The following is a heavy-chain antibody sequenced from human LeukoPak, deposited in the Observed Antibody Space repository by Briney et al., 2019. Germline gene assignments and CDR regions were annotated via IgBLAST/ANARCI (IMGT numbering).Heavy chain of an antibody. V-gene: IGHV3-11*01. D-gene: IGHD6-6*01. CDR1: GFTFSDYY. Sequence: PGGSLRLSCAASGFTFSDYYMSWIRQAPGKGLEWVSYISSSGSTIYYADSVKGRFTISRDNAKNSLYLQMNSLRAEDTAVYYCAKAARLAARPFYFDYWGQGTLVTVSS. CDR2: ISSSGSTI. J-gene: IGHJ4*02. CDR3: AKAARLAARPFYFDY.